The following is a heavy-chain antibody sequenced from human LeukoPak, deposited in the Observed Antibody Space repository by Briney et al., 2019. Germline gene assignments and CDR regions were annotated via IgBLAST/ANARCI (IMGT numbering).Heavy chain of an antibody. J-gene: IGHJ6*03. CDR1: GFTFSSYA. CDR2: ISYDGSNK. CDR3: ARDPRDIVVYFGLLTYYYYMDV. V-gene: IGHV3-30-3*01. Sequence: PGGSLRLSCAASGFTFSSYAMHWVRQAPGKGLEWVAVISYDGSNKYYADSVKGRFTISRDNSKNTLYLQMNSLRAEDTAVYYCARDPRDIVVYFGLLTYYYYMDVWGKGTTVTVSS. D-gene: IGHD2-2*01.